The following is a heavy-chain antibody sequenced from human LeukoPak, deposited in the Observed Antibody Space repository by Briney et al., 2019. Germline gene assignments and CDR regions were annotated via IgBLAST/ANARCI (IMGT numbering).Heavy chain of an antibody. D-gene: IGHD2-15*01. CDR2: IIPIFGTA. J-gene: IGHJ5*02. CDR1: GGTFSSYA. V-gene: IGHV1-69*13. Sequence: GASVKVSCKASGGTFSSYAISWVRQAPGQGLEWMGGIIPIFGTANYAQKFQGRVTITADESTSTAYMELSSLRSEDTAVYYCARAPDLYCSGGSCYYEFDPWGQGTLVTVSS. CDR3: ARAPDLYCSGGSCYYEFDP.